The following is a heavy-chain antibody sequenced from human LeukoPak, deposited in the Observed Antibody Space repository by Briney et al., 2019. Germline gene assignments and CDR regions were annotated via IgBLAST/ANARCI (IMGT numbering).Heavy chain of an antibody. J-gene: IGHJ4*02. CDR3: ARAVFSYCSGGSCPYFDY. CDR1: GGSISDYY. CDR2: IYYSGST. V-gene: IGHV4-59*01. Sequence: SETLSLTCTVSGGSISDYYCTWVRQPPGKGLEWIGYIYYSGSTNYNPSLKSRVTISVDTSKNQFSLKLSSVTAADTAVYYCARAVFSYCSGGSCPYFDYWGQGTLVTVSS. D-gene: IGHD2-15*01.